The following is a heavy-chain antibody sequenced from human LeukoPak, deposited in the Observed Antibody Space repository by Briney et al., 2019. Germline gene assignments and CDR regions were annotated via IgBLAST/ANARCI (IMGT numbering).Heavy chain of an antibody. J-gene: IGHJ4*02. CDR3: ARMVVAGSLDY. CDR2: ISSSGSSI. CDR1: GFTFSSYE. V-gene: IGHV3-48*03. Sequence: GGSLRLSCAASGFTFSSYEMNWVRQAPGKGLEWVSYISSSGSSIYYADSVRGRFTISRDNAKNSLHLQMNSLRAEDTAVYYCARMVVAGSLDYWGQGTLVTVSS. D-gene: IGHD6-19*01.